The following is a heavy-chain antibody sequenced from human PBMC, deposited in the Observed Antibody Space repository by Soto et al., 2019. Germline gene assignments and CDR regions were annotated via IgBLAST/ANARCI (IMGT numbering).Heavy chain of an antibody. CDR3: ARDPSHSYYTLFYYFDY. D-gene: IGHD1-26*01. Sequence: SVGSLRLSCAASGFTFSTYAMSWVRQAPGKGLEWVSAISGSGSNTYYADSVKGRFTISRDDSKSTLYLQMNSLRAEDTAVYYCARDPSHSYYTLFYYFDYWGQGTLVTVSS. CDR2: ISGSGSNT. V-gene: IGHV3-23*01. J-gene: IGHJ4*02. CDR1: GFTFSTYA.